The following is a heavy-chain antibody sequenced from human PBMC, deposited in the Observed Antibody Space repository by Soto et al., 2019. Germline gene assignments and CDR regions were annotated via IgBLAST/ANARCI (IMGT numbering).Heavy chain of an antibody. CDR1: GYTFTGYY. Sequence: ASVKVSCKASGYTFTGYYMHWVRQAPGQGLEWMGWINPNSGGTNYAQKFQGWVTMTRDTSISTAYMELGRLSSVTAADTAVYYCARSASTVTTLDYWGQGTLVTVSS. J-gene: IGHJ4*02. D-gene: IGHD1-1*01. V-gene: IGHV1-2*04. CDR3: ARSASTVTTLDY. CDR2: INPNSGGT.